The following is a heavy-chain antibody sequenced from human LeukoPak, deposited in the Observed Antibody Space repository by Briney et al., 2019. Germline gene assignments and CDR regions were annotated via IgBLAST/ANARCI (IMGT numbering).Heavy chain of an antibody. CDR2: IYTSGST. D-gene: IGHD3-22*01. Sequence: SETLSLTCSVSGGSIRSYFWSWIRQPAGKGLEWIGRIYTSGSTDYNPSLRSRVSMSVDTSRNQFSLKLTSVTAADTAVYYCARESKSSDGSGYYHDYWRQGTLVAVSS. J-gene: IGHJ4*02. CDR1: GGSIRSYF. CDR3: ARESKSSDGSGYYHDY. V-gene: IGHV4-4*07.